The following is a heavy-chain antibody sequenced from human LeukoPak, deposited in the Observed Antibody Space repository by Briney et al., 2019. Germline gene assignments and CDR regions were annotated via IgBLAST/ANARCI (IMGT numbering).Heavy chain of an antibody. CDR1: GLTFSLHS. D-gene: IGHD7-27*01. CDR2: ISSRSSLI. J-gene: IGHJ4*01. CDR3: ARESYWGSSGKGFDY. Sequence: GGSLRLSCAASGLTFSLHSMNWVRQAPGKGLEWDSYISSRSSLIEYADSVKGRFTISRDDGRNSLYLQMNSLRDEDTAVYYCARESYWGSSGKGFDYWGPGTLVTVSS. V-gene: IGHV3-48*02.